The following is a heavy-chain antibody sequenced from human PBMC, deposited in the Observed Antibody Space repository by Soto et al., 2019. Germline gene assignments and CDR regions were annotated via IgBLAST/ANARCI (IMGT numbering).Heavy chain of an antibody. CDR1: GYTFTSYY. D-gene: IGHD6-13*01. CDR3: ARDNSSSWYESWFDP. J-gene: IGHJ5*02. V-gene: IGHV1-46*01. CDR2: INPSGGST. Sequence: ASVKVSCKASGYTFTSYYMHWVRQAPGQGLEWMGIINPSGGSTSYAQKFQGRVTMTRDTSTSTVYMELSSLRSEDTAVYYCARDNSSSWYESWFDPWGKGTLVTVSS.